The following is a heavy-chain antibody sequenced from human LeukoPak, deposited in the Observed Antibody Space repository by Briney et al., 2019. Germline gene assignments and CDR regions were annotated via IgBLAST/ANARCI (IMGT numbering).Heavy chain of an antibody. CDR2: INPNTGAT. D-gene: IGHD4-17*01. V-gene: IGHV1-2*02. CDR1: GYTFTGYF. CDR3: ARTPYGDYSYNWFDP. Sequence: ASVKVSCKASGYTFTGYFMQWVRQAPGHGLEWMGWINPNTGATNYTQKFRGRVTMTRDTSISTVYLELRGLKSDDTAVYYCARTPYGDYSYNWFDPWGQGTLVTVSS. J-gene: IGHJ5*02.